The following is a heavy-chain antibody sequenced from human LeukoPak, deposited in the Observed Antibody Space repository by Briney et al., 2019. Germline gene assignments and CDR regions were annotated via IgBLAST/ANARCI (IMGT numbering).Heavy chain of an antibody. Sequence: SETLSLTCTVSGGSISSSSYYWGWIRQPPGKGLEWIASISYSGSTYYNPSLKSRVTISAETSKNQFSLKLSSVTAADTAVYYCARHGTAAGTWGQGTLVTVSS. CDR1: GGSISSSSYY. CDR3: ARHGTAAGT. J-gene: IGHJ4*02. CDR2: ISYSGST. D-gene: IGHD6-13*01. V-gene: IGHV4-39*01.